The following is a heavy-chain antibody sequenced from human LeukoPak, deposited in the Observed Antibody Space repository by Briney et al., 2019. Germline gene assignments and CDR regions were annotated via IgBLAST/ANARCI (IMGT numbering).Heavy chain of an antibody. D-gene: IGHD2-8*01. CDR2: TMYRSKWYN. CDR3: ARGLGVGNGLDG. J-gene: IGHJ3*01. CDR1: GDSVSGNCAA. V-gene: IGHV6-1*01. Sequence: SQTLSLTCTISGDSVSGNCAAWNWIRQSPSRGLEWLGRTMYRSKWYNDYAVSVKSRITINPDPSKNQFSLQVNSVTPEDTAVYYCARGLGVGNGLDGWGQGTMVTVSS.